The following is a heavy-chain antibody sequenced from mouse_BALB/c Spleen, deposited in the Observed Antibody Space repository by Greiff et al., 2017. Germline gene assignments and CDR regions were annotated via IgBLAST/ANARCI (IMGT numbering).Heavy chain of an antibody. D-gene: IGHD4-1*01. CDR1: GFTFTDYY. CDR2: IRNKANGYTT. CDR3: ARANWDRAWFAY. Sequence: EVMLVESGAGLVQPGGSLRLSCATSGFTFTDYYMSWVRQPPGKALEWLGFIRNKANGYTTEYSASVKGRFTISRDNSQSILYLQMNTLRAEDSATYYCARANWDRAWFAYWGQGTLVTVSA. V-gene: IGHV7-3*02. J-gene: IGHJ3*01.